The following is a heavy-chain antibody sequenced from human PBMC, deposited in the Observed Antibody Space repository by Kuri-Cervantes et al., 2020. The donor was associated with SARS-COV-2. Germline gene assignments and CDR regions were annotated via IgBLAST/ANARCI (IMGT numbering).Heavy chain of an antibody. D-gene: IGHD3-22*01. V-gene: IGHV1-18*01. J-gene: IGHJ3*02. CDR2: ISAYNGNT. Sequence: ASVKVSCKASGYTFTSYGISWVRQAPGQGLEWMGWISAYNGNTNYAQKLQGRVTMTTDTSTSTAYMELRSLRSDDTAVYYCASDRSGYYYPIRAFDIWGQGTMVTVSS. CDR1: GYTFTSYG. CDR3: ASDRSGYYYPIRAFDI.